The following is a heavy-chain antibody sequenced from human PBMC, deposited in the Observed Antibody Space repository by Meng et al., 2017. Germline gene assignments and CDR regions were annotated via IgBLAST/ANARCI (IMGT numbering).Heavy chain of an antibody. V-gene: IGHV1-2*06. CDR1: GYTFTGYY. J-gene: IGHJ6*02. CDR2: INPNSGGT. CDR3: ARLYYYGSGSYYYGMDV. D-gene: IGHD3-10*01. Sequence: ASVKVSCKASGYTFTGYYMHWVRQAPGQGLEWMGRINPNSGGTNYAQKFQGRVTMTRDTSISTAYMELSRLRSDDTAVYYCARLYYYGSGSYYYGMDVWGQGTTVTVSS.